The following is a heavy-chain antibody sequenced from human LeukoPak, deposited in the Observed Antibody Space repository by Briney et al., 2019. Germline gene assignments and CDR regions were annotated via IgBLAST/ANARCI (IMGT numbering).Heavy chain of an antibody. CDR2: IENHGNDK. CDR3: ARAVTWIDP. CDR1: GFTFSTYG. J-gene: IGHJ5*02. Sequence: GGSLRLSCVASGFTFSTYGMHWVRQAPGKGLEWVAFIENHGNDKYYADAVKGRFTISRDNSKNTVYLQMNGLSAEDTAAYYCARAVTWIDPWGQGTLVIVSS. V-gene: IGHV3-30*19.